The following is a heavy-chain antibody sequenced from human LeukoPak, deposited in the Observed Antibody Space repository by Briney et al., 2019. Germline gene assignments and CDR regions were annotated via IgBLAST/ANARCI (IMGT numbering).Heavy chain of an antibody. J-gene: IGHJ4*02. D-gene: IGHD5-12*01. CDR1: GGSITSDRYY. CDR2: IFTSGST. V-gene: IGHV4-61*02. Sequence: SETLSLTCTASGGSITSDRYYWSWIRQPAGKGLEWIGRIFTSGSTHSDPSLKSRLTMSVDRPKNQFSLRLTSVTAADTGVYYCARTVAMIGMYYFDYWGQGTVVTVSS. CDR3: ARTVAMIGMYYFDY.